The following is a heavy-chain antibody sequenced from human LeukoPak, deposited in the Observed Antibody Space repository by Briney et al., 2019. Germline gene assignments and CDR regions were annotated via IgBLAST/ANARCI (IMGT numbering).Heavy chain of an antibody. CDR2: IYYSGST. CDR3: ARHEYSSSWFFDY. Sequence: SETLSLTCTVSGGSISSYYWSWIRQPPGKGLEWIGYIYYSGSTNYNPSLKSRVTISVDTSKNQFSLKLSSVTAADTAVYYCARHEYSSSWFFDYWGQGTLVTVSS. J-gene: IGHJ4*02. D-gene: IGHD6-13*01. CDR1: GGSISSYY. V-gene: IGHV4-59*08.